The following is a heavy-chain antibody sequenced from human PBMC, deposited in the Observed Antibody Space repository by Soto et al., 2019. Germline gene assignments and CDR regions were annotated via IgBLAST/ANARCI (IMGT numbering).Heavy chain of an antibody. CDR3: ARHTPAISISDH. J-gene: IGHJ4*02. CDR2: IYYSGST. D-gene: IGHD2-15*01. Sequence: SETLSLTCTVSGGSISSGDYYWSWIRQPPGKGLEWIGYIYYSGSTYYNPSLKSRVTISVDTSKNQFSLKLSSVTAADTAVYYCARHTPAISISDHWGQGTLVTVSS. CDR1: GGSISSGDYY. V-gene: IGHV4-39*01.